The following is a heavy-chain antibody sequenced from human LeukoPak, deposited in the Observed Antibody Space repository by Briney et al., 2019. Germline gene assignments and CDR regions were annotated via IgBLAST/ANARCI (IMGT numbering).Heavy chain of an antibody. V-gene: IGHV4-4*09. CDR1: ADSVSDYY. D-gene: IGHD6-13*01. CDR3: ARHKKQGDSSWDF. CDR2: IHTNGRT. Sequence: PSETLSLTCTVSADSVSDYYWSWIRQPPGKGLEWIAYIHTNGRTKYNPSLKSRVTMSIDTSKNQFSLSLISVTAADTAVYYCARHKKQGDSSWDFWGQGTLVTVSS. J-gene: IGHJ4*02.